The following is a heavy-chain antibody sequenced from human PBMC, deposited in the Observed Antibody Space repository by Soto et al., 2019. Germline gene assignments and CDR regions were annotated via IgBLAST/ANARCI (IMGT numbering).Heavy chain of an antibody. CDR3: GRLEGLATISYYFDY. V-gene: IGHV4-34*01. D-gene: IGHD3-9*01. J-gene: IGHJ4*02. CDR1: GGSFSGYY. Sequence: SETLSLTCAVSGGSFSGYYWSWIRQPPGKGLEWIGEINHSGSTNYNPSLKSRVTISVDTSKNQFSLKLSSVTAADTAVYYCGRLEGLATISYYFDYWGQGALVTVSS. CDR2: INHSGST.